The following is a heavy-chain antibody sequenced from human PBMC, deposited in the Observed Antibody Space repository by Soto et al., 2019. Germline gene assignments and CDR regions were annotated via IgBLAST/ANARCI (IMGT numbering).Heavy chain of an antibody. Sequence: QVQLVQSGAEVKKPGASVKVSCKASGYTFTSYDINWVRQATGQGLEWMGWMNPNSGNTGYAQKFQGRVTMTRNTAISTAYMELSSLRSEDTAVYYCAYGVATIYLSAFDIWGQGTMVTVSS. CDR3: AYGVATIYLSAFDI. J-gene: IGHJ3*02. CDR2: MNPNSGNT. V-gene: IGHV1-8*01. CDR1: GYTFTSYD. D-gene: IGHD5-12*01.